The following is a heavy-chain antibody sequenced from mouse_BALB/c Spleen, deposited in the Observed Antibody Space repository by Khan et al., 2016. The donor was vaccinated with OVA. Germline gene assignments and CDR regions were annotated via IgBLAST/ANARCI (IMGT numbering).Heavy chain of an antibody. J-gene: IGHJ4*01. CDR1: GYTFTTYD. V-gene: IGHV1S56*01. CDR2: IFPGDGTT. CDR3: ARDTAMDY. Sequence: VQLQQSGVEVVKPGASVKLSCKASGYTFTTYDINWVRQRPEQGLEWIGWIFPGDGTTKFNEKFKGKATLTTDKSSNTAYMHLSRLTSKDSAVYGCARDTAMDYWGQGTSVTVSS.